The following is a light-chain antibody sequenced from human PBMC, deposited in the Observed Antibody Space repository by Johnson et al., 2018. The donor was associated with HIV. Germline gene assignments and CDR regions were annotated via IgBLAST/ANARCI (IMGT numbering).Light chain of an antibody. CDR3: GTWDSSLCAVP. J-gene: IGLJ1*01. CDR2: ENN. V-gene: IGLV1-51*02. CDR1: NSNIGTYY. Sequence: QSVLTQPPSVSAAPGQKVTISCSGTNSNIGTYYVSWYQHLPGTAPKLLIYENNKRPSGIPDRFSGSKSGTSATLGITGLQTGDEADYYCGTWDSSLCAVPFGTGTKVTV.